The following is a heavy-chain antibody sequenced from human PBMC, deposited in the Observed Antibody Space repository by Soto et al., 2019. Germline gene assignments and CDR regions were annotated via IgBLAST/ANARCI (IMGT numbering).Heavy chain of an antibody. J-gene: IGHJ4*02. Sequence: QVQLVQSGAEVKKPGSSVKVSCKTSGGTFSTYSIVWVRQVPGEGLEWMGGIIPIFGTANYAQKFQERVTITADKSTNTALMELSSVKSEDTAMYYCASSSGNNYGVGTNYYFDYWGQGTLVTVSS. CDR2: IIPIFGTA. V-gene: IGHV1-69*06. D-gene: IGHD1-26*01. CDR1: GGTFSTYS. CDR3: ASSSGNNYGVGTNYYFDY.